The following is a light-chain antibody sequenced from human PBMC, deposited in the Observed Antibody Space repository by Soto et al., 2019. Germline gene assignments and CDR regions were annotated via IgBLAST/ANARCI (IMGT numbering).Light chain of an antibody. Sequence: EVVLTQSPGTLSLSPGERATFSCRPSQSVSSSYLAWYQQKPGQAPRLLIYGASSRATGIPDRFSGSGSGTDFTLTISRLEPEDFAVYYCQQYNNWPPWTFGQGTKVDI. V-gene: IGKV3-20*01. CDR3: QQYNNWPPWT. CDR1: QSVSSSY. CDR2: GAS. J-gene: IGKJ1*01.